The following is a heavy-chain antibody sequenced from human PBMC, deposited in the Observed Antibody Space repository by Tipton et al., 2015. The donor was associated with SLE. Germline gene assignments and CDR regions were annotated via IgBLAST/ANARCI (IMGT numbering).Heavy chain of an antibody. Sequence: LRLSCTVSGDSISSYYWSWIRQPPGKGLEWIGYIFYSGSTNYKSSLKSRVTISVDTSKNQFSLKLSSVTAADTAVYYCARGRQKGSLYYGMDVWGQGTTVTVS. V-gene: IGHV4-59*01. CDR3: ARGRQKGSLYYGMDV. CDR1: GDSISSYY. J-gene: IGHJ6*02. CDR2: IFYSGST.